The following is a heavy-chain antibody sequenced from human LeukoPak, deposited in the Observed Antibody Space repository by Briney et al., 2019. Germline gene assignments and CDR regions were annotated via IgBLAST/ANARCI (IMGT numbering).Heavy chain of an antibody. D-gene: IGHD6-13*01. Sequence: SETLSLTCTVSGASISSSSYYWGWIRQPPGKGLEWIGSIYYSGSTYYNPSLKSRVTISVDTSKNQFSLKLSSVTAADTAVYYCARAYSSRASDYWGQGTLVTVSS. CDR1: GASISSSSYY. CDR2: IYYSGST. J-gene: IGHJ4*02. CDR3: ARAYSSRASDY. V-gene: IGHV4-39*01.